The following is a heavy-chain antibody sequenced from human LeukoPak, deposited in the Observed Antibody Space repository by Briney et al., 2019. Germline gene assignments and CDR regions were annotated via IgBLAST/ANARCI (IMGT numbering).Heavy chain of an antibody. V-gene: IGHV3-9*01. CDR1: GFTFDDYA. Sequence: PGRSLRLSCAASGFTFDDYAMHWVRQAPGKGLEWVSGISWNSGSIGYADSVKGRFTISRDNAKNSLYLQMNSLRAEDTALYYCAKLDVDTAMVPFDYWGHGTLVTASS. CDR2: ISWNSGSI. J-gene: IGHJ4*01. D-gene: IGHD5-18*01. CDR3: AKLDVDTAMVPFDY.